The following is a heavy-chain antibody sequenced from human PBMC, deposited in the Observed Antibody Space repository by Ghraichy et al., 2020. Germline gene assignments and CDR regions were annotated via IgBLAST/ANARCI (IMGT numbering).Heavy chain of an antibody. V-gene: IGHV3-30*18. CDR1: GFTFSTYG. J-gene: IGHJ2*01. D-gene: IGHD1-26*01. CDR3: AKEGFSRVSDWHFDL. Sequence: GGSLRLSCAASGFTFSTYGMHWVRQAPGKGLEWVAVISYDGSAQYFADSVRGRSTISRDNSKNTLYLQMNSLRPEDTAVYYCAKEGFSRVSDWHFDLWGRGPLVTVSS. CDR2: ISYDGSAQ.